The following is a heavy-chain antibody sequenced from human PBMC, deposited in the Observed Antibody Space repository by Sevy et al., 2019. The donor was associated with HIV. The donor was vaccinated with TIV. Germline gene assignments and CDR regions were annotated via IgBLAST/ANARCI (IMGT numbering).Heavy chain of an antibody. V-gene: IGHV3-64*01. CDR1: GFTFSSYA. CDR3: ARGQTYYYDSSGYYSAYYYGIDV. D-gene: IGHD3-22*01. Sequence: GGSLRLSCAASGFTFSSYAMHWVRQAPGKGLEYVSAISSNGGSTYYANSVKGRFTISRDNSKNTLYLQMGSLRAEDMAVYYCARGQTYYYDSSGYYSAYYYGIDVRGQGTTVTVSS. J-gene: IGHJ6*02. CDR2: ISSNGGST.